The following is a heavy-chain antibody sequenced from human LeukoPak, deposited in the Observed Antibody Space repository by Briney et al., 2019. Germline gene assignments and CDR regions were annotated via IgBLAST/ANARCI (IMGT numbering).Heavy chain of an antibody. Sequence: SETLSLTCTVSGGSISSYYWSWIRQPPGKGLEWIGYIYYSGSTNYNPSLKSRVTISVDTSKNQFSLKLSSVTAADTAVYYCARSHTTRYDSSGYTAKYGPYYYYYGMDVWGQGTTVTVS. D-gene: IGHD3-22*01. CDR2: IYYSGST. V-gene: IGHV4-59*01. J-gene: IGHJ6*02. CDR1: GGSISSYY. CDR3: ARSHTTRYDSSGYTAKYGPYYYYYGMDV.